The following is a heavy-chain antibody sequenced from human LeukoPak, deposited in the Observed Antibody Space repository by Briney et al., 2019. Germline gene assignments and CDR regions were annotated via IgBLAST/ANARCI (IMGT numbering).Heavy chain of an antibody. Sequence: SETLSLTCVVYGGSFSGYYWSWIRQPPGKGLEWIGEINHSGSTNYNPSLKSRVTISVDTSKNQFSLKLSSVTAADTAVYYCARGKSSSWFDPWGQGTLVTVSS. CDR3: ARGKSSSWFDP. D-gene: IGHD6-13*01. CDR1: GGSFSGYY. V-gene: IGHV4-34*01. J-gene: IGHJ5*02. CDR2: INHSGST.